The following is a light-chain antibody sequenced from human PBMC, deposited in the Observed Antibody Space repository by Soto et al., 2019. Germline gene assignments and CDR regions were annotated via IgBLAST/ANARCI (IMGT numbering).Light chain of an antibody. J-gene: IGKJ1*01. CDR1: QTVTRSY. V-gene: IGKV3-20*01. CDR2: GAS. Sequence: EIVLTQSPGTMSLSPGERVTLSCRASQTVTRSYLVWYQQKPGQAPRLLIYGASIRATGIPDRFSGSGSGTDFTLTISRLEPEDFAVYYCQQYGTSPRTFGQGTKVEIK. CDR3: QQYGTSPRT.